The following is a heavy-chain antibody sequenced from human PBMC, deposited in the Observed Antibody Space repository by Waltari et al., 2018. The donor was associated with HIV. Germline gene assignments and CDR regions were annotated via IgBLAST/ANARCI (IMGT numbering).Heavy chain of an antibody. Sequence: QVQLQESGPGLVKPSETLSLTCTVSGGSMTRYYWNWIRQPAGKGLEWIGRISTRGTTDYKPSLRSRVILSVDTSKTQFNLNLYSVTAADAAVYYCARGDYDDYGGRNWFDPWGQGTLVTVSS. J-gene: IGHJ5*02. V-gene: IGHV4-4*07. CDR2: ISTRGTT. CDR1: GGSMTRYY. D-gene: IGHD4-17*01. CDR3: ARGDYDDYGGRNWFDP.